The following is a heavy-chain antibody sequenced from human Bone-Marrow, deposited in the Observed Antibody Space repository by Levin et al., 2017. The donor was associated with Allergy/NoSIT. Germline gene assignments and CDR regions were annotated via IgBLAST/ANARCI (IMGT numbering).Heavy chain of an antibody. Sequence: PGGSLRLSCAASGFTFNSYDMHWVRHATGKGLEWVSSLGSAGDTYYPGSVKGRFTISRENAKNSLYLHMNSLRAGDTAVYYCVRSDEGGLDVWGQGTTVTVSS. CDR3: VRSDEGGLDV. CDR2: LGSAGDT. J-gene: IGHJ6*02. V-gene: IGHV3-13*01. CDR1: GFTFNSYD.